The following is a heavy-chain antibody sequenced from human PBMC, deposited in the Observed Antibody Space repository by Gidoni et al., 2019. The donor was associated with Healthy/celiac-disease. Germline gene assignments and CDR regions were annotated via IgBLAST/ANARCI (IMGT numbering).Heavy chain of an antibody. CDR1: VGSLSSSNW. CDR2: IYHSGST. D-gene: IGHD3-10*01. CDR3: AREKYRVRGVPEPFDY. J-gene: IGHJ4*02. V-gene: IGHV4-4*02. Sequence: QVQLQASRPGLVKPSGTLSLTSAVSVGSLSSSNWWRWVRHPPGKGLEWIGEIYHSGSTNYNPSLKSRVTISVDKSKNQFSLKLSSVTAADTAVYYCAREKYRVRGVPEPFDYWGQGTLVTVSS.